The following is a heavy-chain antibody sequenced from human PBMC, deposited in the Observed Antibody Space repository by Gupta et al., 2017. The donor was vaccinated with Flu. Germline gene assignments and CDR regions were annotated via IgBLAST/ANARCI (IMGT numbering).Heavy chain of an antibody. CDR2: IKEDGTEE. J-gene: IGHJ4*02. CDR1: GFTFSRYW. CDR3: TRDDTSSRPDY. Sequence: EVQLVESGGGLVQPGGSLRLSCAASGFTFSRYWMTWVRQATGKGLEWVANIKEDGTEENYVDSVKGRFTISRDNAIHSLYLQMHSLRVDDTAVYYCTRDDTSSRPDYWGQGTLVTVSS. V-gene: IGHV3-7*01.